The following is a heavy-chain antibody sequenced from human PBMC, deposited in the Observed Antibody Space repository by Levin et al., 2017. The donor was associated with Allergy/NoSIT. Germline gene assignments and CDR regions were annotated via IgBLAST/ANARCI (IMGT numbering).Heavy chain of an antibody. CDR3: ARPMIRGVIGAFDM. CDR1: GFSFSNYA. J-gene: IGHJ3*02. CDR2: ITYDGSNK. V-gene: IGHV3-30-3*01. Sequence: SCAASGFSFSNYAMHWVRQAPGKGLEWVAYITYDGSNKYYADSVTGRFPISRDNSKNTLYLQMNGLRADDTAVYYCARPMIRGVIGAFDMWGQGTLVTVSS. D-gene: IGHD3-10*01.